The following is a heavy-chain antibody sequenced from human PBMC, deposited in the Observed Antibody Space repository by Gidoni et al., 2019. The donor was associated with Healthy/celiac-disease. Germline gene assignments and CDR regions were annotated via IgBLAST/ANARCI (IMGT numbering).Heavy chain of an antibody. J-gene: IGHJ6*04. V-gene: IGHV3-21*01. Sequence: EVQLVESGGGLVTPGGSLRLSCAASGFTFSSYSMNWVRQAPGKGLGWVSSISSSSSYIYYADSVKGRFTISRDNAKNSLYLQMNSLRAEDTAVYYCAYKGDYYDSSGLDVWGKGTTVTVSS. CDR3: AYKGDYYDSSGLDV. CDR2: ISSSSSYI. D-gene: IGHD3-22*01. CDR1: GFTFSSYS.